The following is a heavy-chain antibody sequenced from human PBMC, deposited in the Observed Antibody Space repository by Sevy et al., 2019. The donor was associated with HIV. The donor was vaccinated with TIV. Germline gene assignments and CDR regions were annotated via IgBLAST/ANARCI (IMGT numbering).Heavy chain of an antibody. D-gene: IGHD6-6*01. CDR2: ISWNSVSL. CDR1: GFRFSDYA. J-gene: IGHJ6*02. V-gene: IGHV3-9*01. Sequence: GGSLRLSCAASGFRFSDYAMHWVRQAPGKGLEWVSGISWNSVSLDYADSVKGRFTISRDNAKNSLYLQTNRLRSEDTALYYCAKDNRPTMSNSSYYYYYGMDVWGQGTTVTVSS. CDR3: AKDNRPTMSNSSYYYYYGMDV.